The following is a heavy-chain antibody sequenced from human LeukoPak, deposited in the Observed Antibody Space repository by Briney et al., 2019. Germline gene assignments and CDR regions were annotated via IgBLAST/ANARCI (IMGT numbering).Heavy chain of an antibody. J-gene: IGHJ4*02. CDR1: GGSVSSYY. CDR2: ICYSGRT. D-gene: IGHD5-18*01. CDR3: ARGQKYRNGYTVTELGSGYFDY. Sequence: SETLSLTCSVSGGSVSSYYWSWIRQPPGKGLEWSGYICYSGRTNYNPSLKSRVTISVDTSKNQFSLTLSSVTAADTAVYYCARGQKYRNGYTVTELGSGYFDYWGQGTLVTVSS. V-gene: IGHV4-59*02.